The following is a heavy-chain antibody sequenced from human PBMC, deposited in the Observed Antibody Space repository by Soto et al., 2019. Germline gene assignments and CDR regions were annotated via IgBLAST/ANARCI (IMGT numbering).Heavy chain of an antibody. Sequence: PSETLSLTCSVSVVSISGSYWSWIRHSPGKGLEWLGYVYYTGSTNYSPSLRSRVSISVDTSKNEFSLRLSSVTAADTAVYFCARSVAVPGAHIDYWGQGTQVPVPS. J-gene: IGHJ4*02. CDR1: VVSISGSY. D-gene: IGHD6-19*01. CDR2: VYYTGST. CDR3: ARSVAVPGAHIDY. V-gene: IGHV4-59*01.